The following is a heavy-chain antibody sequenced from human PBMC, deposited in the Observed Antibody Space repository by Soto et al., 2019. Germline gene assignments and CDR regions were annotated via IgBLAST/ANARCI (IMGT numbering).Heavy chain of an antibody. CDR2: IYWDDDK. Sequence: QITLKESGPTLVKPTQTLTLTCTFSGFSLSTSGVGVDWIRQPPGKALEWLALIYWDDDKRYSPSLKSRLTITKDTPKNQVVLTMTNMDPVDTATYYCAHSTDTTMALDYWGQGALITVSS. CDR3: AHSTDTTMALDY. J-gene: IGHJ4*02. CDR1: GFSLSTSGVG. D-gene: IGHD5-18*01. V-gene: IGHV2-5*02.